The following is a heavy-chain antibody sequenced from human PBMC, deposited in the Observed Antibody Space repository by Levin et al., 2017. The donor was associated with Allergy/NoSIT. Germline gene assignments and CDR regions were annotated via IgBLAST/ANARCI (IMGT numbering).Heavy chain of an antibody. CDR3: ARPFYYYDSSGCIDY. V-gene: IGHV3-30*04. J-gene: IGHJ4*02. CDR1: GFTFNSYA. CDR2: ISYDGSNK. Sequence: GESLKISCAASGFTFNSYAMHWVRQAPGKGLEWVAVISYDGSNKYYADSVKGRFTISRDNSKNTLYLQMNSLRAEDTAVYYCARPFYYYDSSGCIDYWGQGTLVTVSS. D-gene: IGHD3-22*01.